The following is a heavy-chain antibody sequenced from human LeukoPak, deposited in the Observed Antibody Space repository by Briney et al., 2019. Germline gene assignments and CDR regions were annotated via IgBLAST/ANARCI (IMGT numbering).Heavy chain of an antibody. CDR1: GFTFRTYA. J-gene: IGHJ4*02. D-gene: IGHD2-15*01. CDR3: AKDRYCGGGTCYWSYFDY. V-gene: IGHV3-23*01. Sequence: TGGSLRLSCAASGFTFRTYAMSWVRQAPGKGLEWASAISGGGGSTYYADSVKGRFTISRDNSKNTLFLQMNSLRAEDTAVYYCAKDRYCGGGTCYWSYFDYWGQGTLVTVTS. CDR2: ISGGGGST.